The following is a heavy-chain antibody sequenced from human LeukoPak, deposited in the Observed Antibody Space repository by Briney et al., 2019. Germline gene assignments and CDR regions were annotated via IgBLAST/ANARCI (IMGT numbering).Heavy chain of an antibody. D-gene: IGHD3-9*01. CDR1: GYTFTSYG. V-gene: IGHV1-18*01. CDR3: ARDSRYFDWLLPPRYGMDV. CDR2: ISAYNGNT. Sequence: GASVKVSCKASGYTFTSYGISWVRQAPGQGLEWMEWISAYNGNTNYAQKLQGRVTMTTDTSTSTAYMELRSLRSDDTAVYYCARDSRYFDWLLPPRYGMDVWGQGTTVTVSS. J-gene: IGHJ6*02.